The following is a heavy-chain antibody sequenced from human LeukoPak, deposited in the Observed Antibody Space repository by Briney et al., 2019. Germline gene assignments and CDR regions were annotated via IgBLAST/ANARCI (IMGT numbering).Heavy chain of an antibody. CDR3: AKTESGWSGSLDY. CDR1: GFTFSAYY. CDR2: ITNSGGGT. J-gene: IGHJ4*02. D-gene: IGHD6-19*01. Sequence: GGSLRLSCAASGFTFSAYYMGWVRRAPGKGLEWVSYITNSGGGTYYPDSVKGRFTMSRDNAKKTLYLQVSSLRAEDTAVDYCAKTESGWSGSLDYWGQGTLVTVSS. V-gene: IGHV3-11*04.